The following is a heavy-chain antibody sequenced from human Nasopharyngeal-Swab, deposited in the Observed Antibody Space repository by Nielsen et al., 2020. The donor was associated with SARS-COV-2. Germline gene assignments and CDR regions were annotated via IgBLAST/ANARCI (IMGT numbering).Heavy chain of an antibody. D-gene: IGHD1-1*01. Sequence: GESLKISCAASGFTFSDYYMSWIRQAPGKGLEWVSYISSSGSTIYYADSVKGRFTISRDNAKNSLYLQMNSLRAEDTAVYYCARDLEYNWNEGYYFDYWGQGTLVTVSS. V-gene: IGHV3-11*04. J-gene: IGHJ4*02. CDR3: ARDLEYNWNEGYYFDY. CDR2: ISSSGSTI. CDR1: GFTFSDYY.